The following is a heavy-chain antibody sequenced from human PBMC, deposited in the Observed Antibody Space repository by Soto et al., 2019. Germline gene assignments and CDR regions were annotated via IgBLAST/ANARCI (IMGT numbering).Heavy chain of an antibody. V-gene: IGHV3-23*01. J-gene: IGHJ4*02. CDR1: GFTFSSYA. Sequence: GSLRLSCAASGFTFSSYAMSWVRQAPGKGLEWVSAISGSGGSTYYADSVKGRFTISRDNSKNTLYLQMNSLRAEDTAVYYCAKDLASYSSPYYFDYWGQGTLVTVSS. CDR3: AKDLASYSSPYYFDY. D-gene: IGHD6-13*01. CDR2: ISGSGGST.